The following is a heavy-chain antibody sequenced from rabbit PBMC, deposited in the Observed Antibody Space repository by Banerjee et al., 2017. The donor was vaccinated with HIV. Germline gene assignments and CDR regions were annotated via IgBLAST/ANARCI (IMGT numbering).Heavy chain of an antibody. J-gene: IGHJ6*01. CDR1: GFSFSSNW. CDR2: IDTSNGDT. V-gene: IGHV1S45*01. CDR3: ARHNGGYDF. D-gene: IGHD1-1*01. Sequence: QEQLVESGGGLVKPGGTLTLTCTVSGFSFSSNWICWVRQAPGKGLEWIACIDTSNGDTDYANWPKGRFTISKASSTTVTLQMTSLTAADTATYFCARHNGGYDFRGPGTLVTVS.